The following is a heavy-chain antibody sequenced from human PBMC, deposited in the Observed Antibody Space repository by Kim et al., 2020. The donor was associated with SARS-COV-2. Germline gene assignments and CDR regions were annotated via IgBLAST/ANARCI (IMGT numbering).Heavy chain of an antibody. D-gene: IGHD1-26*01. CDR2: ISYDGSNK. Sequence: GGSLRLSCEASGFTFSSYGMHWVRQAPGKGLEWVAVISYDGSNKYYADSVKGRFTISRDNSKNTLYLQMNSLRAEDTAVYYCAKAVWGGSYANYYYGMDVWGQGTTVTVSS. J-gene: IGHJ6*02. CDR1: GFTFSSYG. CDR3: AKAVWGGSYANYYYGMDV. V-gene: IGHV3-30*18.